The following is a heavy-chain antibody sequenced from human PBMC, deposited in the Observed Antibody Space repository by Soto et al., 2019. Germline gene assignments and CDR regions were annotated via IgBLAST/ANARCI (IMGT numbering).Heavy chain of an antibody. CDR3: ARVSVLEQWAYGDYYYYYMDV. CDR1: GFTFSSYS. CDR2: ISSSSSTI. V-gene: IGHV3-48*01. Sequence: GGSLRLSCAASGFTFSSYSMNWVRQAPGKGLEWVSYISSSSSTIYYADSVKGRFTISRDNAKNSLYLQMNSLRAEDTAVYYCARVSVLEQWAYGDYYYYYMDVWGKGTTVTVSS. D-gene: IGHD4-17*01. J-gene: IGHJ6*03.